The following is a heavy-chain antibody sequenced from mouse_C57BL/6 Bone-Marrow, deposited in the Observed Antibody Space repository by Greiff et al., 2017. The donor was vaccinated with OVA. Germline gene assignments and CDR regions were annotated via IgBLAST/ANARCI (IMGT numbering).Heavy chain of an antibody. J-gene: IGHJ4*01. CDR1: GYTFTDYE. D-gene: IGHD2-5*01. V-gene: IGHV1-15*01. Sequence: VQGVESGAELVRPGASVTLSCKASGYTFTDYEMHWVKQTPVHGLEWIGAIDPETGGTAYNQKFKGKAILTADKSSSTAYMELRSLTSEHSAVYYCTRGYSNYYAMDYWGQGTSVTVSS. CDR3: TRGYSNYYAMDY. CDR2: IDPETGGT.